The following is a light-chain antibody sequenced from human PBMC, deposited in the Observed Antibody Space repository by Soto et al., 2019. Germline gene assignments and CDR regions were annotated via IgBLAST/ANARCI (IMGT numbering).Light chain of an antibody. CDR1: QSISSL. CDR2: DAS. V-gene: IGKV1-5*01. CDR3: QQYNSYPWT. Sequence: DIQMTQSPSTVSASVGDSVTIXXRASQSISSLLAWYQQKPGKAPKIXIYDASSLESGVPSRFSGSGSGTEFTLTITSLQPDDFATYYCQQYNSYPWTFGQGTKV. J-gene: IGKJ1*01.